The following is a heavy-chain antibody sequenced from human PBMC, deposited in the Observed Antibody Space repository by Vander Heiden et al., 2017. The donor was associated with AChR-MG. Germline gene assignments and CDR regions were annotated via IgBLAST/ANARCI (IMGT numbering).Heavy chain of an antibody. V-gene: IGHV3-73*01. CDR2: IRSKSNNYTR. J-gene: IGHJ3*01. Sequence: EVQLVESGGGLVQPGGSLRLSCAASGFSFSASARYWVRQASGEGLEWIGQIRSKSNNYTRTYAASVKGRCTVSRYDSKNTAYLQMNFLKTEETAVYYCTFHRGDGDNSDAFDVWGQGTMVTVSS. D-gene: IGHD3-10*01. CDR3: TFHRGDGDNSDAFDV. CDR1: GFSFSASA.